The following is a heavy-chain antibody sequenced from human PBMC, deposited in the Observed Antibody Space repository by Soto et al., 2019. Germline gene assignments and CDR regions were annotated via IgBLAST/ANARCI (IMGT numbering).Heavy chain of an antibody. CDR3: VRRNADSYQVYYAMDV. V-gene: IGHV2-26*01. Sequence: QVTLKESGPVLVKPTETLTLTCTVSGFSLTTGRMGVSWIRQPPGKALEWLAHIFSDAERSYSTSMQSRLTSSKDTSGSQVVLSMTNVDPVDTGTYYCVRRNADSYQVYYAMDVWGHGTTVTVSS. D-gene: IGHD2-2*01. J-gene: IGHJ6*02. CDR1: GFSLTTGRMG. CDR2: IFSDAER.